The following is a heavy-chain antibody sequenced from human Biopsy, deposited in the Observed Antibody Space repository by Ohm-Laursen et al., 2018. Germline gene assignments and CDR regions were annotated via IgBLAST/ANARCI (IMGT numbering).Heavy chain of an antibody. Sequence: SETLSLTCTVSGGSFTGHYWTWIRQPPGKGLEWIEHISHTGYTSYKSSLKSRVTISLDTSRKHFSLRLTSLAAADTAVYYCARGSNEYGGLYFPHWGQGTLVTASS. CDR3: ARGSNEYGGLYFPH. J-gene: IGHJ1*01. V-gene: IGHV4-59*11. D-gene: IGHD4-23*01. CDR2: ISHTGYT. CDR1: GGSFTGHY.